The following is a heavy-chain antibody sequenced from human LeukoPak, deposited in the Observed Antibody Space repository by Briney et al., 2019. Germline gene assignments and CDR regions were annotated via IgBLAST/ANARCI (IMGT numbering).Heavy chain of an antibody. CDR1: GFTFSSYW. D-gene: IGHD1-26*01. CDR2: INSDGSSL. J-gene: IGHJ4*02. CDR3: ARSRYTGSHFDY. V-gene: IGHV3-74*01. Sequence: GGSLRLSCAASGFTFSSYWVQWVRQAPGKGLVWISRINSDGSSLSYADSVRGRFTISRDNAKNTVYLQMNSLRAEDTAVYYCARSRYTGSHFDYWGQGTLVTVSS.